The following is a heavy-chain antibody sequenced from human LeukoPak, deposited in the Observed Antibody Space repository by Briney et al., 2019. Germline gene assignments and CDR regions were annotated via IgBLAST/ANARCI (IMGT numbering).Heavy chain of an antibody. V-gene: IGHV3-7*03. D-gene: IGHD3-22*01. J-gene: IGHJ4*02. CDR2: IKEDGSER. CDR1: AFIFSGHW. Sequence: GGSLRLSCEGSAFIFSGHWMNWVRQTPGKGLEWVASIKEDGSERQYVDSVKGRFSISRDNTKGSLFLQLNSLRAEDTAVYYCARMTYDSSARVVYYFDYWGQGTLVTVSS. CDR3: ARMTYDSSARVVYYFDY.